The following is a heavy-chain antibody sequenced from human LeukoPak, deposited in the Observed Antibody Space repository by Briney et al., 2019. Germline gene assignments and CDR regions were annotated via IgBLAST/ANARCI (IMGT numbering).Heavy chain of an antibody. D-gene: IGHD3-10*01. V-gene: IGHV3-9*01. CDR1: GFTFDDYA. J-gene: IGHJ4*02. CDR3: AKAITMVRGVHFDY. CDR2: ISWNGGSI. Sequence: GGSLRLSCAASGFTFDDYAMHWVRQAPGKGLEWVSGISWNGGSIGYADSVKGRFTISRDNAKNSLYLQMNSLRAEDTALYYCAKAITMVRGVHFDYWGQGTLVTVSS.